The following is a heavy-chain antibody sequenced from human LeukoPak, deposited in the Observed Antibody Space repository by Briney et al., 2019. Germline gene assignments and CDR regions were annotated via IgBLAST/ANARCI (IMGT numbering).Heavy chain of an antibody. Sequence: GGSLRLSCAASGFTFSSYWMSWVRQAPGKGLEWVANIKQDGSEKYYVDSVKGRFSISRDNAKNSLYLQMNSLRAEDTAVYYCARDLVATVTPGAFDIWGQGTMVTVSS. CDR2: IKQDGSEK. CDR3: ARDLVATVTPGAFDI. D-gene: IGHD4-11*01. J-gene: IGHJ3*02. CDR1: GFTFSSYW. V-gene: IGHV3-7*01.